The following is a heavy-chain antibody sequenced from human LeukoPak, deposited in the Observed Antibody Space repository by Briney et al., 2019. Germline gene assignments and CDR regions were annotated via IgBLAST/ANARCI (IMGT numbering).Heavy chain of an antibody. CDR2: IIPILGIA. CDR1: GYTFTGYY. J-gene: IGHJ4*02. Sequence: SVKVSCKASGYTFTGYYMHWVRQAPGQGLEWMGRIIPILGIANYAQKFQGRVTITADKSTSTAYMELSSLRSEDTAVYYCARLSIAAAGPFDYWGQGTLVTVSS. CDR3: ARLSIAAAGPFDY. V-gene: IGHV1-69*02. D-gene: IGHD6-13*01.